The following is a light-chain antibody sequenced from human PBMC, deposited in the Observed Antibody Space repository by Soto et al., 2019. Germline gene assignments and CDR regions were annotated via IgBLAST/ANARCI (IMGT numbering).Light chain of an antibody. J-gene: IGKJ2*01. Sequence: ESVLTQSPATLSLSPGERATLSCRASQSVSNSFFAWYQQKPGQAPRLLIYGVSSRATGVPDRFSGSGSGTDFTLTISRLEPEDFVVYYCQQYSSLPHTFGQGTKVDIK. CDR3: QQYSSLPHT. V-gene: IGKV3-20*01. CDR1: QSVSNSF. CDR2: GVS.